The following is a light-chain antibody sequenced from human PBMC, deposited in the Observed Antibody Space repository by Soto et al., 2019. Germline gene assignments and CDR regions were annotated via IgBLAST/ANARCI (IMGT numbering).Light chain of an antibody. V-gene: IGLV1-51*01. Sequence: QSVLTQPPSVSAAPGQKVTISCSGSNSNIGNNFVSWYQQLPGTAPELLTYDNNKRPSGIPDRFSGSRSGTSATLGITGLQTGDEADYYCGTWDSTLSVYVFGTGTKLTVL. CDR3: GTWDSTLSVYV. J-gene: IGLJ1*01. CDR2: DNN. CDR1: NSNIGNNF.